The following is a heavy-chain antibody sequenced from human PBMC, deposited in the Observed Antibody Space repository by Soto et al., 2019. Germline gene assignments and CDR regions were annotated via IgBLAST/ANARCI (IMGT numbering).Heavy chain of an antibody. J-gene: IGHJ6*02. V-gene: IGHV3-30*18. D-gene: IGHD6-13*01. Sequence: QEQLVESGGGVVQPGRSLRLSCAASGFTFSTYGMHWVRQAPGKGLEWVAITSFDGNNKYYADSVKGRFTISRDNFKNTLYLQMNSLRAEDTAVYYCAKDRTSSSWYYLYYYGMDVWCQGTTVTVSS. CDR2: TSFDGNNK. CDR1: GFTFSTYG. CDR3: AKDRTSSSWYYLYYYGMDV.